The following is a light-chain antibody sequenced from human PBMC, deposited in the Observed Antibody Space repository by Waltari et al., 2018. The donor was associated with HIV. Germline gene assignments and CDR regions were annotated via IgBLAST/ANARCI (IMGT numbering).Light chain of an antibody. CDR3: QQRSNWPGT. CDR2: DVS. Sequence: EIFLTQSPATLSVSPGERATLSCRASQSISNYVAWYQQRPGLPPRLLIYDVSSRAAGVPDRFSGSGSGTNFTRSISSLEVEDFAFYYCQQRSNWPGTFGPGTRVDLK. J-gene: IGKJ3*01. V-gene: IGKV3-11*01. CDR1: QSISNY.